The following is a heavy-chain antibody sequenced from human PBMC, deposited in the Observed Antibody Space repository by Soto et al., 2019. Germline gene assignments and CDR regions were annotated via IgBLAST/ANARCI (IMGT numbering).Heavy chain of an antibody. D-gene: IGHD4-17*01. J-gene: IGHJ4*02. CDR3: ARTTAVPNTLRSRYFFDY. V-gene: IGHV4-61*01. Sequence: RSLTCSVSGGSVSDKTYYWSWIRQPPGKRLEWIGYVYYSGTTNYNPSLKSRVTISVDLSKNRFSLRLSSVTTADTALYYCARTTAVPNTLRSRYFFDYWGQGTLVTVSS. CDR1: GGSVSDKTYY. CDR2: VYYSGTT.